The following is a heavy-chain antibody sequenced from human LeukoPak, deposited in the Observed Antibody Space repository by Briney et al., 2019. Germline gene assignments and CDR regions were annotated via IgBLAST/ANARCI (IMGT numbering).Heavy chain of an antibody. Sequence: PGRSLRLSCAASGFTFSSYSMNWVRQAPGKGLEWVSAISGSGGSTYYADSVKGRFTISRDNSKNTLYLQMNSLRAEDTAVYYCAKEGRWLQDFDYWGQGTLVTVSS. J-gene: IGHJ4*02. D-gene: IGHD5-24*01. CDR1: GFTFSSYS. V-gene: IGHV3-23*01. CDR2: ISGSGGST. CDR3: AKEGRWLQDFDY.